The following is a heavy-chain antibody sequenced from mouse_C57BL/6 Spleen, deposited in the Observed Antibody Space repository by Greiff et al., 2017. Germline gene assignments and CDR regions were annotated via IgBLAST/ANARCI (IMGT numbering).Heavy chain of an antibody. CDR3: SREGAYYGSSYHYFDY. CDR2: INPNNGGT. CDR1: GYTFTDYY. D-gene: IGHD1-1*01. Sequence: VQLQQSGPELVKPGASVKISCKASGYTFTDYYMNWVKQSHGKSLEWIGDINPNNGGTSYNQKFKGKATLTVDKSSSTAYMELRSLTSEDSAVYYCSREGAYYGSSYHYFDYWGQGTTLTVSS. J-gene: IGHJ2*01. V-gene: IGHV1-26*01.